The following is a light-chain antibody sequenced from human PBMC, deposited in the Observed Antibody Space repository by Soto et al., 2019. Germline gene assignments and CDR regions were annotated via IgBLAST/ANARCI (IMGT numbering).Light chain of an antibody. CDR1: QSVSSSY. CDR2: GAS. Sequence: EIVLTQSPGTLSLSPGERATLSCRASQSVSSSYLAWYQQKPGQAPRLLIYGASSRATGIPDRFSGSGSGTDFTLTISRLEPEDFAVYYCQQYGSSPLYTFGQGTKV. J-gene: IGKJ2*01. V-gene: IGKV3-20*01. CDR3: QQYGSSPLYT.